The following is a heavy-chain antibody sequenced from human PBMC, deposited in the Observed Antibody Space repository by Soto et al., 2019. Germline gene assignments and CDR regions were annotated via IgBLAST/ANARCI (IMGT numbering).Heavy chain of an antibody. V-gene: IGHV1-69*12. CDR1: GGTFSSYA. J-gene: IGHJ4*02. CDR2: IIPIFGTA. D-gene: IGHD7-27*01. CDR3: ASRNKDLTGVMIVY. Sequence: QVRLVQSGAEVKKPGSSVKVSCKASGGTFSSYAISWVRQAPGQGLEWMGGIIPIFGTANYAQKFQRRVTXXAXEXXSTAYMEISSLRSEQTAVYYCASRNKDLTGVMIVYWGQGTLVTVSS.